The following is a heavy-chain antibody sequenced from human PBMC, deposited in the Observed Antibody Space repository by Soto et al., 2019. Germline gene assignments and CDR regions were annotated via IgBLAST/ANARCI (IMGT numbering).Heavy chain of an antibody. V-gene: IGHV1-18*04. CDR3: ARDEGLLKYYYYYGMDV. CDR2: ISAYNGNT. D-gene: IGHD2-21*01. J-gene: IGHJ6*02. CDR1: GYTFTSYG. Sequence: AASVKVSCKASGYTFTSYGISWVRQAPGQGLEWMGWISAYNGNTSYAQKLQGRVTMTTDTSTSTAYMELRSLRSDDTAVYYCARDEGLLKYYYYYGMDVWGQGTTVTVSS.